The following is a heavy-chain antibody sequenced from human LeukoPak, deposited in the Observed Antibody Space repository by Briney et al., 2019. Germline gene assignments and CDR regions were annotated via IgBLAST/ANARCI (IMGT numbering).Heavy chain of an antibody. J-gene: IGHJ4*02. CDR2: ISAYNGNT. CDR1: GYTFTSYG. D-gene: IGHD3-3*01. V-gene: IGHV1-18*01. CDR3: ARATISGVVTYYFDY. Sequence: ASVKVSCKASGYTFTSYGISWVRQAPGQGLEWMGWISAYNGNTNYAQKLQGRVTMTTDTSTSTAYMELRSLRSDDTAVYYCARATISGVVTYYFDYWGQGTLVTVSS.